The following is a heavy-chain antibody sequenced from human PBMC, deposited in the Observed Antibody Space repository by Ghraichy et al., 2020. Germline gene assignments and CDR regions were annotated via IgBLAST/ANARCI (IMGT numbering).Heavy chain of an antibody. D-gene: IGHD6-13*01. CDR3: AREVGYSSSGLDY. Sequence: GGSLRLSCAASGFTFSSYWMSWVRQAPGKGLEWVANIKQDGSEKYYVDSVKGRFTISRDNAKNSLYLQMNSPRAEDTAVYYCAREVGYSSSGLDYWGQGTLVTVSS. V-gene: IGHV3-7*03. CDR2: IKQDGSEK. CDR1: GFTFSSYW. J-gene: IGHJ4*02.